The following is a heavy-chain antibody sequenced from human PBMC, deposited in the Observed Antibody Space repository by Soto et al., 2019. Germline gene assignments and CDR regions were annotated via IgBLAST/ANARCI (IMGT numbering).Heavy chain of an antibody. CDR3: AKGPEITMIVVVISPFDY. D-gene: IGHD3-22*01. CDR2: ISGSGGST. J-gene: IGHJ4*02. V-gene: IGHV3-23*01. Sequence: GGSLRLSCAASGFTFSSYAMSWVRQAPGKGLEWVSAISGSGGSTYYADSVKGRFTISRDNSKNTLYLQMNSLRAEDTAVYYCAKGPEITMIVVVISPFDYWGQGTLVTVSS. CDR1: GFTFSSYA.